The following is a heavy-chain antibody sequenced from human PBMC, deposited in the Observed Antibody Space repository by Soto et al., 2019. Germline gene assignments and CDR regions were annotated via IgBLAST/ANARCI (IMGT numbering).Heavy chain of an antibody. J-gene: IGHJ6*02. CDR1: GFPFSSYG. CDR3: ARPPTPVLYVWGMDV. CDR2: IWYDGSNK. D-gene: IGHD3-16*01. V-gene: IGHV3-33*01. Sequence: GGSLRLSCAASGFPFSSYGMHWVRQAPGKGLEWVAVIWYDGSNKYYADSVKGRFTISRDNSKNTLYLQMNSLRAEDTAVYFCARPPTPVLYVWGMDVWGQGTTVTVSS.